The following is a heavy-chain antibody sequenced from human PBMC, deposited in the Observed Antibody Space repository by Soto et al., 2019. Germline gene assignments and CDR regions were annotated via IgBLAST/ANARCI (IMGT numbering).Heavy chain of an antibody. D-gene: IGHD3-16*02. CDR3: ARALGELSPEGCGY. V-gene: IGHV3-30*03. Sequence: QVQLVESGGGVVQPGRSLRLSCAASGFTFSSYAMHWVRQAPGKGLEWVAVISYDGSDKYYADSVKGRFTISRAKSKNTMNLQMSSRRADDPAVYYCARALGELSPEGCGYWGRGTLITVSP. J-gene: IGHJ4*02. CDR1: GFTFSSYA. CDR2: ISYDGSDK.